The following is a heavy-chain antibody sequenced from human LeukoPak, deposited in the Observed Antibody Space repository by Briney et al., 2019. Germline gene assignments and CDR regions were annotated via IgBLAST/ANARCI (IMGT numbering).Heavy chain of an antibody. J-gene: IGHJ4*02. Sequence: ASVKVSCKASGYTFTGYYMHWVRQAPGQGLEWMGWINPNSGGTNYAQKFQGRVTMTRDTSISTAYMELSRLRSDDTAVYYCARTGIVYCGGDCLVVVDYWGQGTLVTVSS. CDR2: INPNSGGT. CDR3: ARTGIVYCGGDCLVVVDY. D-gene: IGHD2-21*02. V-gene: IGHV1-2*02. CDR1: GYTFTGYY.